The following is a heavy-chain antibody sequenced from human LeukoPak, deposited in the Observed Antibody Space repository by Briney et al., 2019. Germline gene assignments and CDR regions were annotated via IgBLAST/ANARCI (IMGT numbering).Heavy chain of an antibody. CDR2: IGSSGSAGGNI. J-gene: IGHJ6*03. CDR3: ARAPTPYFTYYMDV. V-gene: IGHV3-48*02. D-gene: IGHD2-21*01. Sequence: GGSLRLSCAASGFRFSGFGMNWVRQAPGKGLEWISYIGSSGSAGGNIYYAVSVKGRFTFSRDNAKDSLFLQMNSLQDADTAVYYCARAPTPYFTYYMDVWGKGTTVTVSS. CDR1: GFRFSGFG.